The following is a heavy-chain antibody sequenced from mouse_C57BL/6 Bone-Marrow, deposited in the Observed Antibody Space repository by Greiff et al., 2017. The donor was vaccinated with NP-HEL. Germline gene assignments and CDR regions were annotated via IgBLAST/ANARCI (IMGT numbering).Heavy chain of an antibody. CDR2: IDPSDSYT. V-gene: IGHV1-69*01. J-gene: IGHJ4*01. D-gene: IGHD2-1*01. Sequence: QVQLKQPGAELVMPGASVKLSCKASGYTLTSYWMHWVKQRPGQGLEWIGEIDPSDSYTNYNQKFKGKSTLTVDKSSSTAYMQLSSLTSEDSAVYYCARWGVYYGNYDAMDYWGQGTSVTVSS. CDR3: ARWGVYYGNYDAMDY. CDR1: GYTLTSYW.